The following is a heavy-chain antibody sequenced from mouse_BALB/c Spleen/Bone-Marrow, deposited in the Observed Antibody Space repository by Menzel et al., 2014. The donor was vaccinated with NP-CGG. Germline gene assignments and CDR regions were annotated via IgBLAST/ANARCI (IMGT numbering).Heavy chain of an antibody. Sequence: QVQQQQSGAELVKPGASVQLSCKTSGYTFTNYWIQWVKQRPGRGLGWIGEIFPGIGTTYYNEKFKGKATLTIDTSSSTAHMQLSSLTSEDSAVYFCARGGNYGYWGQGTTLTVSS. CDR3: ARGGNYGY. D-gene: IGHD2-1*01. CDR1: GYTFTNYW. V-gene: IGHV1S132*01. J-gene: IGHJ2*01. CDR2: IFPGIGTT.